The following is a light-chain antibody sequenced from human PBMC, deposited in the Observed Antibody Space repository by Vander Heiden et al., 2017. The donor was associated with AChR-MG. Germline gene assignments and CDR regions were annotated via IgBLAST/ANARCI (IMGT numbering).Light chain of an antibody. CDR1: QGISSY. CDR2: AAS. Sequence: AIRMTKSPSSLSASTGDRVTITCRASQGISSYLAWYQQKPGKAPKLLIYAASTLQSGVPSRFSGSGSGTDFTLTISCLQSEDFATYYCQQDDSYPWTFGQGTKVEIK. V-gene: IGKV1-8*01. J-gene: IGKJ1*01. CDR3: QQDDSYPWT.